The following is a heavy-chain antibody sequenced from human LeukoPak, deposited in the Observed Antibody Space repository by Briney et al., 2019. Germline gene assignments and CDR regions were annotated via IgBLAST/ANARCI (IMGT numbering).Heavy chain of an antibody. J-gene: IGHJ6*03. D-gene: IGHD1-1*01. CDR3: AREGTGRYYYYYMDV. Sequence: PGGSLRLSCAASGFTFDDYGMNWVRQAPGKGLEWVAYISTSGSDIYYADSVKGRFTISRDNAKNSLYLQMNSLRAEDTAAYYCAREGTGRYYYYYMDVWGKGTTVTISS. V-gene: IGHV3-48*03. CDR2: ISTSGSDI. CDR1: GFTFDDYG.